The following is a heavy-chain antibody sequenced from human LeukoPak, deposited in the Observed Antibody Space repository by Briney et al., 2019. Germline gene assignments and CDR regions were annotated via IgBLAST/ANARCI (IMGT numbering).Heavy chain of an antibody. CDR2: AVGSGSNT. D-gene: IGHD6-19*01. J-gene: IGHJ4*02. V-gene: IGHV3-23*01. Sequence: GGSLTLSCAASGFTLSGNSMSWVRQAPGKGLEWVSTAVGSGSNTYYADSVKGRFTLSRDDSKNTLYLQMNSLSAEDTAVYYCAKGSSSGWGIFDYWGQGTLVTVSS. CDR1: GFTLSGNS. CDR3: AKGSSSGWGIFDY.